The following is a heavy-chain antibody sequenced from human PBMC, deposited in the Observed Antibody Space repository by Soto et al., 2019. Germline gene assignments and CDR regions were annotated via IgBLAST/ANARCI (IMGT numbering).Heavy chain of an antibody. CDR2: IDAGDGNT. J-gene: IGHJ6*02. D-gene: IGHD5-18*01. CDR3: ARAGYNYGSPYYGIDV. V-gene: IGHV1-3*01. CDR1: GYTFTSYP. Sequence: QVQFVQSGSEVKKPGASVQVSCKAYGYTFTSYPIHWVRRAPGQRLEWMGWIDAGDGNTKYSQKFLGRVTFTTDTSARTVCVALSSLSSEHTAVYYCARAGYNYGSPYYGIDVWGQGTTVTVSS.